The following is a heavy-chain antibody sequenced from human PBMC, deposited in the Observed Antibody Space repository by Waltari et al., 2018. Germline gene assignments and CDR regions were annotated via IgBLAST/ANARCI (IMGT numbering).Heavy chain of an antibody. CDR2: IYHSGST. Sequence: QVQLQESGPGLVKPSETLSLTCAVSGYSISSGYYWGWIRQPPGKGLEWIGSIYHSGSTYYNPSLKSRVTISVDTSKNQFSLKLSSVTAADTAVYYCAGELVIAVAGTTPGFDYWGQGTLVTVSS. CDR1: GYSISSGYY. CDR3: AGELVIAVAGTTPGFDY. D-gene: IGHD6-19*01. V-gene: IGHV4-38-2*02. J-gene: IGHJ4*02.